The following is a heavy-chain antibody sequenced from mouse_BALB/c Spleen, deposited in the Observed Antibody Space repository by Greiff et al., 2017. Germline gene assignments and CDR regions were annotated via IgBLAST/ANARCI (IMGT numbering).Heavy chain of an antibody. CDR2: IYPGSGST. J-gene: IGHJ2*01. V-gene: IGHV1-55*01. Sequence: VQLQQSGAELVKPGTSVKLSCKASGYNFTSYWINWVKLRPGQGLEWIGDIYPGSGSTNYNEKFKSKATLTVDTSSSTAYMQLSSLASEDSALYYCARIPLMIRYYFDYWGQGTTLTVSS. CDR3: ARIPLMIRYYFDY. D-gene: IGHD2-4*01. CDR1: GYNFTSYW.